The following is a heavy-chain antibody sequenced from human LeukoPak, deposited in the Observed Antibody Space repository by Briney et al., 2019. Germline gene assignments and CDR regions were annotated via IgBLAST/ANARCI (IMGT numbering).Heavy chain of an antibody. CDR3: ARAQYASGSFFDY. CDR1: GGSISTHY. J-gene: IGHJ4*02. D-gene: IGHD3-10*01. V-gene: IGHV4-59*11. Sequence: KSSETLSLTCTVSGGSISTHYWSWIRQPPGKGLEWIGYIYYTGSTNYNPSLKSRVTMAIDTSKNQFSLELTFVSAADMAVYYCARAQYASGSFFDYWGQGTLATVSS. CDR2: IYYTGST.